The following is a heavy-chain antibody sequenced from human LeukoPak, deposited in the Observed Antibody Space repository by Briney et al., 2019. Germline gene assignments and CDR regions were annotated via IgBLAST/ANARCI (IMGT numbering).Heavy chain of an antibody. J-gene: IGHJ2*01. D-gene: IGHD1-26*01. V-gene: IGHV1-8*01. CDR2: MNPNSGNT. CDR1: GYTFTSYD. CDR3: ARGRVGATSHSNWFFDL. Sequence: ASVKVSCKFSGYTFTSYDINWVRQATGQGFEWMGWMNPNSGNTGYAQKFQGRVTMTSDTSITTAYMDLSSLTSEDTAVYYCARGRVGATSHSNWFFDLWGRGTPVTVSS.